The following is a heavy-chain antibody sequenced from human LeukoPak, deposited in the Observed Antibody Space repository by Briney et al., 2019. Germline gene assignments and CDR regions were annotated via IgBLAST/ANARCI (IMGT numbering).Heavy chain of an antibody. CDR2: IYNSGTT. V-gene: IGHV4-4*07. CDR1: GGSISNYY. Sequence: SETLSLTCTVSGGSISNYYWTWIRQPAGKGLEWIGRIYNSGTTNYNPSLKSRVTMSVDTSKNQFSLKLNSVTAADTAVYYCARATGEAEEAYYFDYWGQGTLVTVSS. CDR3: ARATGEAEEAYYFDY. D-gene: IGHD3-16*01. J-gene: IGHJ4*02.